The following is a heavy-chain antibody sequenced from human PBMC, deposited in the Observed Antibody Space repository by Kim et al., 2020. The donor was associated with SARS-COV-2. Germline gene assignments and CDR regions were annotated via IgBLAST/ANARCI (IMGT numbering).Heavy chain of an antibody. Sequence: GRFTIDRHNSKNTLYLQMNSLRAEDTAVYYCARGPYYYGSGSSPYYFDYWGQGTLVTVSS. CDR3: ARGPYYYGSGSSPYYFDY. V-gene: IGHV3-53*04. J-gene: IGHJ4*02. D-gene: IGHD3-10*01.